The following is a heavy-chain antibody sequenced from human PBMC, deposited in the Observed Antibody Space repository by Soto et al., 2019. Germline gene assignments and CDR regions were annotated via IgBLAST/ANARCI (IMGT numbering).Heavy chain of an antibody. J-gene: IGHJ4*02. V-gene: IGHV4-4*02. CDR3: ARVASGYSYGYFDY. Sequence: XXTLSLACAVSGGSISSSNWCSWGRQPPGKGLEWIGEIYHSGSTNYNPSLKSRVTISVDKSKNQFSLKLSSVTAADTAVYYYARVASGYSYGYFDYWGQGTLVTVSS. CDR2: IYHSGST. D-gene: IGHD5-18*01. CDR1: GGSISSSNW.